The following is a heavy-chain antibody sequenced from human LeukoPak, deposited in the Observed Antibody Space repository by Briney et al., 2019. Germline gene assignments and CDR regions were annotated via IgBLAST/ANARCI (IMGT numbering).Heavy chain of an antibody. CDR2: TYYRSKWYN. CDR3: ARIATVCQDDY. Sequence: SQTLSLTCAISGDSVSNNRADWNWIRQSPSRGLEWLGRTYYRSKWYNDYALSVKSRITINPDTSKNQFSLQLNSVTPEDTAVYYCARIATVCQDDYWGQGTPVTVSS. J-gene: IGHJ4*02. D-gene: IGHD4-17*01. CDR1: GDSVSNNRAD. V-gene: IGHV6-1*01.